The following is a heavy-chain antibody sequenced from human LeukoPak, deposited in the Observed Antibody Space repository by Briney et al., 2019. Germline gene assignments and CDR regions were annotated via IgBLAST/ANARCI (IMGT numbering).Heavy chain of an antibody. Sequence: SETLSLTCTVSGGSISSYYWSWIRQPPGKGLEWIGYIYYSGSTNYNPSLKSRVTISVDTSKNQFSLKLSSVTAADTAVYYCARLGEVVYWFDPWGQGTLATVSS. CDR3: ARLGEVVYWFDP. J-gene: IGHJ5*02. V-gene: IGHV4-59*01. D-gene: IGHD2-15*01. CDR2: IYYSGST. CDR1: GGSISSYY.